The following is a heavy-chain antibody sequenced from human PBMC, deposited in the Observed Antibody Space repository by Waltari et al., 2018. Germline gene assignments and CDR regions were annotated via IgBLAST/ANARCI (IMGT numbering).Heavy chain of an antibody. CDR1: GGSISTCRYY. D-gene: IGHD6-13*01. Sequence: QLQLQESGPGLVKPSETLSLTCPVSGGSISTCRYYWACIRQPPGKGLEYIGSINYDGTTYYNPSLKSRVTMSVDTSNSQFSLKLSSVTPADTALYHCARHLRGGSIWYDYWGQGTLVTVSS. J-gene: IGHJ4*02. V-gene: IGHV4-39*01. CDR2: INYDGTT. CDR3: ARHLRGGSIWYDY.